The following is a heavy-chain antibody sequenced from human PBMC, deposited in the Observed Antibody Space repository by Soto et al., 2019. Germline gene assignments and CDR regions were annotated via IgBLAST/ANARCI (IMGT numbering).Heavy chain of an antibody. D-gene: IGHD6-6*01. CDR1: GYTFTSYY. J-gene: IGHJ5*02. CDR3: ARDREDSSSSGEVDP. Sequence: QVQLVQSGAEVKKPGASVKVSCKASGYTFTSYYMHWVRQAPGQGLEWMGIINPSGGSTSYAQKFQGRVSMTRDTSTSTVYLELSSLRSEDTAVYYCARDREDSSSSGEVDPWGQGTLVTVSS. V-gene: IGHV1-46*01. CDR2: INPSGGST.